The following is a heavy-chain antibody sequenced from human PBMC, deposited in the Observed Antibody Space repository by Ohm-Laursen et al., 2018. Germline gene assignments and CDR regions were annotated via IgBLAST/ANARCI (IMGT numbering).Heavy chain of an antibody. D-gene: IGHD5-24*01. V-gene: IGHV1-69*04. CDR1: GGTFSSYA. CDR2: IIPILGIA. CDR3: AGRDGYNYGYYYGMDV. Sequence: SSVKVSCKASGGTFSSYAISWVRQAPGQGLEWMGRIIPILGIANYAQKFQGRVTITADKSTSTAYMELSSLRSEDTAVYYCAGRDGYNYGYYYGMDVWGQGTTVTVSS. J-gene: IGHJ6*02.